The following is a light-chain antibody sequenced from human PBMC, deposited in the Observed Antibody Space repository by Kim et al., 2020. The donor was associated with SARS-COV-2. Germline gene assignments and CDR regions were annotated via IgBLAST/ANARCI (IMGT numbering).Light chain of an antibody. Sequence: SYELTQPPSVSVSPGQTASITCSEDKLGDKYACWYQQKPGQSPVVVIHQDSKRPSGIPERFSGSNSGNTATLTISGTQAMDEADYYCQAWDSSTVVFGGGTQLTVL. V-gene: IGLV3-1*01. CDR3: QAWDSSTVV. CDR1: KLGDKY. J-gene: IGLJ2*01. CDR2: QDS.